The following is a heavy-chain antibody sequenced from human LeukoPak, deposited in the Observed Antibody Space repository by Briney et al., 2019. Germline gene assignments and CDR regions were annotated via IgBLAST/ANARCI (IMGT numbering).Heavy chain of an antibody. D-gene: IGHD2-15*01. V-gene: IGHV1-2*02. CDR3: ARDLGDPDCSGGSCHTDY. CDR1: GYTFTGYY. J-gene: IGHJ4*02. Sequence: ASVKVSCKASGYTFTGYYMHWVRQAPGQGLEWMGWISPNSGGTNYAQKFQGRVTMTRDTSISTAYMELSRLRSDDTAVYYCARDLGDPDCSGGSCHTDYWGQGTLVTVSS. CDR2: ISPNSGGT.